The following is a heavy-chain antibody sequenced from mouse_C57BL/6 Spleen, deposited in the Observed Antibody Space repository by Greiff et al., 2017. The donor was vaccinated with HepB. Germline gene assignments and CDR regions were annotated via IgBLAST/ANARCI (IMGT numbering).Heavy chain of an antibody. J-gene: IGHJ4*01. CDR1: GYTFTSYG. CDR3: ARSERNDAIDY. V-gene: IGHV1-81*01. CDR2: IYPRSGNT. Sequence: VQLQQSGAELARPGASVKLSCKASGYTFTSYGISWVKQRTGQGLEWIGEIYPRSGNTYYNEKFKGKATLTADKSSSTAYMELRSLTSEDSAVYFCARSERNDAIDYWGQGTSVTVSS.